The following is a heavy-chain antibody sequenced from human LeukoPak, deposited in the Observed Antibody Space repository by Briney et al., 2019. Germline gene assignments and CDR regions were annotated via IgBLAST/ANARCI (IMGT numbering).Heavy chain of an antibody. V-gene: IGHV3-30-3*01. J-gene: IGHJ4*02. D-gene: IGHD6-19*01. CDR1: GFTFSSYA. Sequence: TGGSLRLSCAASGFTFSSYAMHWVRQAPGKGLEWVAVISYDGSNKYYADSVKGRFTISRDNSKNTLYLQMNSLRAEDTAVYYCARGRQWRGFDYWGQGALVTVSS. CDR2: ISYDGSNK. CDR3: ARGRQWRGFDY.